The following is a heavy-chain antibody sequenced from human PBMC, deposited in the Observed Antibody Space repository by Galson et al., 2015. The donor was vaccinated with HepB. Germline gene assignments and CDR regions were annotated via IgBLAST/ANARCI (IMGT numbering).Heavy chain of an antibody. CDR1: GFTFSSYG. Sequence: SLRLSCAASGFTFSSYGMHWVRQAPGKGLEWVAVIWYDGSNKYYADSVKGRFTISRDNSKNTLYLQMNSLRAEDTAVYYCARNRMLGLLVLYYYGMDVWGQGTTATVSS. CDR3: ARNRMLGLLVLYYYGMDV. J-gene: IGHJ6*02. CDR2: IWYDGSNK. D-gene: IGHD3-22*01. V-gene: IGHV3-33*01.